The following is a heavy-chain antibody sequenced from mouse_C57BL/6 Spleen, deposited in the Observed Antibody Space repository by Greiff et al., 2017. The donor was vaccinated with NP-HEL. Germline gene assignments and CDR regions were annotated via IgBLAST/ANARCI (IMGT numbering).Heavy chain of an antibody. CDR3: TSTVVARYAMDY. Sequence: QVQLQQSGAELVRPGASVTLSCKASGYTFTDYEMHWVKQTPVHGLEWIGAIDPETGGTAYNQKLKGKALLTADKSSSNAYMELRSLTSEDSAVYYCTSTVVARYAMDYWGQGTSVTVSS. V-gene: IGHV1-15*01. CDR1: GYTFTDYE. CDR2: IDPETGGT. J-gene: IGHJ4*01. D-gene: IGHD1-1*01.